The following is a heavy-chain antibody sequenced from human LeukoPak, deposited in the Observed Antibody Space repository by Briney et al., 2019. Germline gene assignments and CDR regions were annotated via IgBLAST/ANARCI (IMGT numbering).Heavy chain of an antibody. CDR1: GFTFTTYW. Sequence: QTGGSLRLPCAAPGFTFTTYWMHWVRQAPGKGLVWVSHINSDGSITSYADSVKGRFTISRDNAKNTLYLQMNSLRAEDTAVYYCARDAVDTANAVWGQGTTVTVSS. J-gene: IGHJ6*02. CDR3: ARDAVDTANAV. CDR2: INSDGSIT. D-gene: IGHD5-18*01. V-gene: IGHV3-74*01.